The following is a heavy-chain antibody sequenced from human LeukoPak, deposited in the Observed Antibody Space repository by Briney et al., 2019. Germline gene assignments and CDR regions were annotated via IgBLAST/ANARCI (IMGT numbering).Heavy chain of an antibody. CDR1: GFTFSNFG. Sequence: PGGSLRLSCAASGFTFSNFGMSWVRQAPGRGLEWVSGISGGGDTTYYAESVKGRFTTSRDNSKNTLFLQMNSLSAEDTAVYYCAKTNGYYDYWGQGTLVAVSS. D-gene: IGHD3-22*01. V-gene: IGHV3-23*01. CDR3: AKTNGYYDY. CDR2: ISGGGDTT. J-gene: IGHJ4*02.